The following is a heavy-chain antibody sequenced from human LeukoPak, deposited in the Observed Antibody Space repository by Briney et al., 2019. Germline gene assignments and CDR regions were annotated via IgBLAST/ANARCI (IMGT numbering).Heavy chain of an antibody. Sequence: GGSLRLSCAASGFTLSSYAMSWVRQAPGKGLEWVSAISGSGGSTYYADSVKGRFTISRDNSKNTLHLQMNSLRAEDTAVYYCAKDAVRYSSGWYRGPFDYWGQGTLVTVSS. J-gene: IGHJ4*02. D-gene: IGHD6-19*01. V-gene: IGHV3-23*01. CDR2: ISGSGGST. CDR1: GFTLSSYA. CDR3: AKDAVRYSSGWYRGPFDY.